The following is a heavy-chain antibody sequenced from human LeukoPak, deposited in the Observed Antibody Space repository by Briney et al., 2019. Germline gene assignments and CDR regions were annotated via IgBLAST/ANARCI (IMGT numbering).Heavy chain of an antibody. CDR3: ARLMIDYGDQGYFDY. CDR2: IYPCDSDT. Sequence: GESLEISWKGSGYHFASYWIGGVRPVPGQGLEGMGIIYPCDSDTRYSPSFQGQVTISADKSISTAYLQWSSLKASDTAMYYCARLMIDYGDQGYFDYWGQGTLVTASS. V-gene: IGHV5-51*01. D-gene: IGHD4-17*01. CDR1: GYHFASYW. J-gene: IGHJ4*02.